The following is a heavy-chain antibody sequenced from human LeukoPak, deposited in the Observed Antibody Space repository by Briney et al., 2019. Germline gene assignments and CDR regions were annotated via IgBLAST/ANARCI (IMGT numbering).Heavy chain of an antibody. D-gene: IGHD1-26*01. CDR1: GFTFSSYW. V-gene: IGHV3-72*01. CDR2: IRDKTNGYTT. Sequence: PGGSLRLSCAASGFTFSSYWMSWVRQAPGKGPEWVARIRDKTNGYTTEYAASVRNRFIISRDDSKNSLYFQLNSLKSEDTAVYYCARRGPDRALDYWGQGTMVTVSS. CDR3: ARRGPDRALDY. J-gene: IGHJ4*02.